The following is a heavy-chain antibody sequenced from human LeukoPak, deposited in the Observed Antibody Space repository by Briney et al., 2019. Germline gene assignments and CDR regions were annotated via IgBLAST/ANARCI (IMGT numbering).Heavy chain of an antibody. D-gene: IGHD5-24*01. CDR1: GGSINSYY. CDR2: IYHSGST. Sequence: SETLSLTCTVSGGSINSYYWTGIRQPPGKGLEWIGYIYHSGSTNYNPSLKSRVTISLDTSKNQFSLKLTSVTAADTAIYYCARVGGITTINNAAFDIWGQGTMVTVSS. J-gene: IGHJ3*02. CDR3: ARVGGITTINNAAFDI. V-gene: IGHV4-59*01.